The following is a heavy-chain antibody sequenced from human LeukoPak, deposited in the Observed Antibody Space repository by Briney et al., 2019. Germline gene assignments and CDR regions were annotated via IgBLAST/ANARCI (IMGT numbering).Heavy chain of an antibody. CDR3: AKDDLGWLSNYFDY. J-gene: IGHJ4*02. D-gene: IGHD3-9*01. Sequence: GGSLSLSCAASGFTFSSYAMSWVRPPPGKGLEWVSAISGSGGSTYYADSVKGRFTISRDNSKNTLYLQMNSLRAEGTAVYYCAKDDLGWLSNYFDYWGQGTLVTVSS. CDR1: GFTFSSYA. V-gene: IGHV3-23*01. CDR2: ISGSGGST.